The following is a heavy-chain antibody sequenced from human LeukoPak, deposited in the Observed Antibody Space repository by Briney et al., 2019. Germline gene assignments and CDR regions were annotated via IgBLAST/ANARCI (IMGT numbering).Heavy chain of an antibody. D-gene: IGHD1-26*01. CDR1: GRSISSYY. Sequence: SXXLSLTYTVSGRSISSYYWSWIRQPTGKGLEWIGYIYYSGSTNYNPSLKSRVTISVDTSKNQFSLKLSSVTAADTAVYYCASGSYYGSGHDWGQGTLVTVSS. J-gene: IGHJ4*02. CDR3: ASGSYYGSGHD. CDR2: IYYSGST. V-gene: IGHV4-59*01.